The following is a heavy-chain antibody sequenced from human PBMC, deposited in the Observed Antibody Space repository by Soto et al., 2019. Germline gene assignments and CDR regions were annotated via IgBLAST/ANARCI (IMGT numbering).Heavy chain of an antibody. CDR1: GGTFSSYA. J-gene: IGHJ6*02. CDR2: IIPIFGTA. V-gene: IGHV1-69*01. Sequence: QVQLVQSGAEVKKPGSSVKVSCKASGGTFSSYAISWVRQAPGQGLEWMGGIIPIFGTANYAQKFQGRVTITADESTSTAYMELSSLRSEDTAVYYCARSGHSYGNVYYYYGMDVWGQGTTVTVSS. D-gene: IGHD5-18*01. CDR3: ARSGHSYGNVYYYYGMDV.